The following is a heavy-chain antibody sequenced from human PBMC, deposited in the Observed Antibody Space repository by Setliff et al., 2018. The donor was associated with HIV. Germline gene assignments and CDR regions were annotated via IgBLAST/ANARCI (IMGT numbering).Heavy chain of an antibody. V-gene: IGHV4-4*09. CDR3: ARGGGYSGSDRQPFDY. Sequence: SETLSLTCTVSGGSISGYYWSWIRQPPGKGLEWIGDSYHSGSTIYNPSLESRVTISVDTSKNQFSLNLSFLTAADTAVYFCARGGGYSGSDRQPFDYWGQGSQVTVSS. CDR2: SYHSGST. D-gene: IGHD5-12*01. CDR1: GGSISGYY. J-gene: IGHJ4*02.